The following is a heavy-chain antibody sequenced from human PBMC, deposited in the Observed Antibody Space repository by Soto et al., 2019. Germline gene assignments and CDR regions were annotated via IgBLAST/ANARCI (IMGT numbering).Heavy chain of an antibody. Sequence: EASVKVSCKASGCTFTGYYMHWVRQAPGQGLEWMGWINPNSGGTNYAQKFQGWVTMTRDTSISTAYMELSRLRSDDTAVYYCARLGRSYGGDAFDIWGQGTMVTVSS. CDR3: ARLGRSYGGDAFDI. D-gene: IGHD4-17*01. CDR1: GCTFTGYY. V-gene: IGHV1-2*04. J-gene: IGHJ3*02. CDR2: INPNSGGT.